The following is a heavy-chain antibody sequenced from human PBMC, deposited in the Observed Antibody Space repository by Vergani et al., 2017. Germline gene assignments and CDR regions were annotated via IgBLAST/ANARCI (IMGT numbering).Heavy chain of an antibody. CDR3: NSVVVVAATQYV. D-gene: IGHD2-15*01. V-gene: IGHV3-73*02. J-gene: IGHJ6*04. CDR1: GFTFSGSA. CDR2: IRSKANSYAT. Sequence: EVQLVESGGGLVQPGGSLKLSCAASGFTFSGSAMHWVRQAPGKGLEWVGRIRSKANSYATAYAASVKGRFTISRDDSNNTAKLQMNSLKTEDTAVYYCNSVVVVAATQYVWGRGTTVTVSA.